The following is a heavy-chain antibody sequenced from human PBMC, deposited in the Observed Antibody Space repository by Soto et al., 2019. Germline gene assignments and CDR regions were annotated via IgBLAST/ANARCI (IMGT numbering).Heavy chain of an antibody. CDR2: IWNDGNGY. CDR1: GFTFNNYG. CDR3: ARRQISPPTRGAASARGGMDV. D-gene: IGHD6-13*01. J-gene: IGHJ6*02. V-gene: IGHV3-33*01. Sequence: QVQLVESGGGVVQPGRSLRLSCAASGFTFNNYGMHWVRQAPGKGLEWVAVIWNDGNGYYYANSVKGRFTISRDKTKKTLYRQMSSLRAEDTAVYYCARRQISPPTRGAASARGGMDVWGQGTTVTVSS.